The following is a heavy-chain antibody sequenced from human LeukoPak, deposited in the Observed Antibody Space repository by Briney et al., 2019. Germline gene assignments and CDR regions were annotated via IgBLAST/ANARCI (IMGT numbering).Heavy chain of an antibody. CDR2: LYSDGNT. V-gene: IGHV3-53*01. CDR1: GFTVITND. Sequence: WGSLRLSCAASGFTVITNDMTWVRQAPGKGLKWVSVLYSDGNTKYADSVQGRFTISRDNSKNTLYLEMNSLSPDDPAVYYCARGVEPLAANTLAYWGQGTLVTVSS. CDR3: ARGVEPLAANTLAY. J-gene: IGHJ4*02. D-gene: IGHD1-14*01.